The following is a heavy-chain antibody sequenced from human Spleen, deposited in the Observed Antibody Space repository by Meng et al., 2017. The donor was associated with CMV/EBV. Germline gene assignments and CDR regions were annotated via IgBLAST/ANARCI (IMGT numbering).Heavy chain of an antibody. CDR3: ARDRYDFWSGYYTYYYYGMDV. V-gene: IGHV3-74*01. CDR2: INSDGSST. Sequence: GGSLRLSCAASGFTFDDYAMHWVRQAPGKGLVWVSRINSDGSSTSYADSVKGRFTISRDNAKNTLYLQMNSLRAEDTAVYYCARDRYDFWSGYYTYYYYGMDVWGQGTTVTVSS. J-gene: IGHJ6*02. CDR1: GFTFDDYA. D-gene: IGHD3-3*01.